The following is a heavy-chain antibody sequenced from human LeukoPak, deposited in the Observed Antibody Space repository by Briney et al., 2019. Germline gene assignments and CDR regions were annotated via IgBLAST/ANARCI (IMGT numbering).Heavy chain of an antibody. Sequence: GASVNVSCKASGYTFTSYGISWVRQAPGQGLEWMGWISAYNGNTNYAQKLQGRVTMTTDTSTSTAYMEPKSLRSDDTAVYYCARDPGELSFDYWGQGTLVTVSS. CDR3: ARDPGELSFDY. CDR2: ISAYNGNT. J-gene: IGHJ4*02. CDR1: GYTFTSYG. V-gene: IGHV1-18*01. D-gene: IGHD1-26*01.